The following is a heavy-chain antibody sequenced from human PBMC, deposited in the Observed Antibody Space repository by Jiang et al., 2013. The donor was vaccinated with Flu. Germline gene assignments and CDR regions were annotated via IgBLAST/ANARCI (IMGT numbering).Heavy chain of an antibody. D-gene: IGHD1-26*01. V-gene: IGHV4-59*08. CDR2: IYYSGST. J-gene: IGHJ5*02. Sequence: PGLVKPSETLSLTCSVSGGSISTYHWSWVRQPPGKGLECIGYIYYSGSTNYNPSLKSRVTISVDTSKNHLSLKLSSVTAADTAVYYCAGLESGSPGRFDPWGQGTLVTVSS. CDR3: AGLESGSPGRFDP. CDR1: GGSISTYH.